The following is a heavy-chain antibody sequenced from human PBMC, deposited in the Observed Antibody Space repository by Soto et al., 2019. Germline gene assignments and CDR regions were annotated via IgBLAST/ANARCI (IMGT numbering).Heavy chain of an antibody. V-gene: IGHV3-23*01. CDR1: GFTFSSYA. J-gene: IGHJ5*02. CDR3: AKNGGYCSSTSCYSAPPGWFDP. D-gene: IGHD2-2*01. Sequence: GGSLRLSCADSGFTFSSYAMSWVRQAPRKGLEWVSAISGSGGSTYYADSVKGRFTISRDNSKNALYLQMNSLRAEDTAVYYCAKNGGYCSSTSCYSAPPGWFDPWGQGTLVTVS. CDR2: ISGSGGST.